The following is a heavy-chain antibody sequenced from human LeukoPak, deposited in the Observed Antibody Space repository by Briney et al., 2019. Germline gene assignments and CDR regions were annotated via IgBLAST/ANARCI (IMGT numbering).Heavy chain of an antibody. CDR2: ISAYNGNT. CDR3: ARWPYKEVFDY. V-gene: IGHV1-18*01. CDR1: GYTYTSYG. D-gene: IGHD1-14*01. J-gene: IGHJ4*02. Sequence: ASVKVSRKASGYTYTSYGISWVRQAPGQGLEWMGWISAYNGNTNYAQKLQGRVTMTTDTSTSTAYMELRSLRSDDAAVYYCARWPYKEVFDYWGQGTLVTVSS.